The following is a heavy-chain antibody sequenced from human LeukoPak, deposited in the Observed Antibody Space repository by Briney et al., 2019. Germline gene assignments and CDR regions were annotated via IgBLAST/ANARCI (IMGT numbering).Heavy chain of an antibody. Sequence: PGGSLRLSCAASGFTFSSYAMSWVRQAPGKGLEWVSAISGSGGSTYYADSVKGRFTISRDNSKNTLYLQMNSLRAEDTAVYYCAKAKVAGTRSSYYYGMDVWGHGTTVTVSS. J-gene: IGHJ6*02. CDR2: ISGSGGST. CDR3: AKAKVAGTRSSYYYGMDV. V-gene: IGHV3-23*01. D-gene: IGHD6-19*01. CDR1: GFTFSSYA.